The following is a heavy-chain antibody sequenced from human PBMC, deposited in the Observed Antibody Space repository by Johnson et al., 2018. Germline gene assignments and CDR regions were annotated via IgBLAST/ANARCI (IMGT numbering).Heavy chain of an antibody. Sequence: PGGSLRLSCAASGFTFSRFDMHWVRQPPGKGLEWVSAIGTAGDTFYPGSVKDRFTISRDTAKNALYLQMNSLRAGDTAVYYCARVTWKDRAFDIWGQGTMGTVSS. D-gene: IGHD1-1*01. CDR2: IGTAGDT. CDR3: ARVTWKDRAFDI. V-gene: IGHV3-13*01. CDR1: GFTFSRFD. J-gene: IGHJ3*02.